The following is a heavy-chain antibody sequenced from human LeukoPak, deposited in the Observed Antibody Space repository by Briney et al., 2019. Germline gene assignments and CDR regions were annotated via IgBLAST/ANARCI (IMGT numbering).Heavy chain of an antibody. CDR2: ISYDGSNK. Sequence: GGSLRLSCAASNFTFGSYAMHWVRQAPGKGLEWVAVISYDGSNKYYADSVKGRFTISRDNSKNTLYLQMNSLRAEDTAVYYCARDSQYSSGWSWTFDYWGQGTLVTVSS. J-gene: IGHJ4*02. D-gene: IGHD6-19*01. V-gene: IGHV3-30-3*01. CDR1: NFTFGSYA. CDR3: ARDSQYSSGWSWTFDY.